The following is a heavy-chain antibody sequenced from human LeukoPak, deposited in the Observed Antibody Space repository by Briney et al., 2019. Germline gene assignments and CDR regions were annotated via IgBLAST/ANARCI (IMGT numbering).Heavy chain of an antibody. CDR1: GYSFSNYW. V-gene: IGHV5-51*01. J-gene: IGHJ4*02. D-gene: IGHD5-18*01. CDR2: IYPGDSDT. Sequence: PGESLKISCKGSGYSFSNYWIGWVRQMPGKGLEWMGIIYPGDSDTRYSPSFQGQVTISADKSISTAYLQWSSLKASDTAMYYCARQGYSYGHSSGDFDYWGQGTLVTVSS. CDR3: ARQGYSYGHSSGDFDY.